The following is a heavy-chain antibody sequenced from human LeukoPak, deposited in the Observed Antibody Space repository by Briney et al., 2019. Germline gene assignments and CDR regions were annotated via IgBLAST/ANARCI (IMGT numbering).Heavy chain of an antibody. CDR2: ISGSGGST. V-gene: IGHV3-23*01. J-gene: IGHJ6*02. Sequence: PGGSLRLSCAASGFSFSSDAMSWVRQAPRKGLEWVSAISGSGGSTYYADSVKGRFTISRDNSKNTWHPQSQRRRAEDTAIHYCGRVAFGTYSYESSVFYPMCFFDYYVMDVGGQG. CDR3: GRVAFGTYSYESSVFYPMCFFDYYVMDV. D-gene: IGHD3-22*01. CDR1: GFSFSSDA.